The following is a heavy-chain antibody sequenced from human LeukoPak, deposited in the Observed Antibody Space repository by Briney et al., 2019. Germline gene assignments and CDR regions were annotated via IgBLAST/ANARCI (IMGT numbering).Heavy chain of an antibody. J-gene: IGHJ4*02. V-gene: IGHV3-30*18. D-gene: IGHD4-17*01. Sequence: PGGSLRLSCAASGFTFSSYGMHWVRQAPDKGLEWVAVISYDGSNKYYADSVKGRFTISRDNSKNTLYLQMSSLRAEDTAVYYCAKVATVTTQFDYWGQGTLVTVSS. CDR2: ISYDGSNK. CDR3: AKVATVTTQFDY. CDR1: GFTFSSYG.